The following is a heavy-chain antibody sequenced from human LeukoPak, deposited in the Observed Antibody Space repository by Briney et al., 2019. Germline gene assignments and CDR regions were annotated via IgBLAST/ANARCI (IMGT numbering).Heavy chain of an antibody. D-gene: IGHD2-15*01. CDR2: TFYRSKWYN. CDR3: GRTVGYFDY. Sequence: SQTLSLTCAISGDSVSNKDAAWNWIREFPSRGLEWLGRTFYRSKWYNDYAVSVKGRIIVSADTSKNQFSLHLNSVTPDDTAVYYCGRTVGYFDYWGQGILVTVSS. V-gene: IGHV6-1*01. CDR1: GDSVSNKDAA. J-gene: IGHJ4*02.